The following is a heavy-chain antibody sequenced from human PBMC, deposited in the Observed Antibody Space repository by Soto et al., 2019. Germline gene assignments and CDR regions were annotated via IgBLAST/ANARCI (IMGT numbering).Heavy chain of an antibody. J-gene: IGHJ2*01. CDR3: ARHSSSWYVGWYFEL. D-gene: IGHD6-13*01. CDR1: GGSISSSSYY. V-gene: IGHV4-39*01. Sequence: QLQLQESGPGLVKPSETLSLTCTVSGGSISSSSYYWGWIRQPPGKGLEWIGSMDYSGSTYYNPSLKSRVTISVDTSKNQFSLKLSSVPATDTAVYYCARHSSSWYVGWYFELWGRGTLVTVSS. CDR2: MDYSGST.